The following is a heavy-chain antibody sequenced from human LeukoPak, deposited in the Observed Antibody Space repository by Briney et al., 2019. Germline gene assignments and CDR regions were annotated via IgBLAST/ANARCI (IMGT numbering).Heavy chain of an antibody. Sequence: PGGSLRLSCAASGFTFSSYAMSWVRQAPGKGLEWVSAISGSGGSTYYADSVKGRFTISRDNSKNTLYLQMNSLRAEDTAVYYCAKASAMIVVVSKHFDYWGQGTLVTVXX. CDR3: AKASAMIVVVSKHFDY. CDR1: GFTFSSYA. J-gene: IGHJ4*02. V-gene: IGHV3-23*01. CDR2: ISGSGGST. D-gene: IGHD3-22*01.